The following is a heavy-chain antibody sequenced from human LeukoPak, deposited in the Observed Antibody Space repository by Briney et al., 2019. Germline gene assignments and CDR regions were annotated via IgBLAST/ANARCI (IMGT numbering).Heavy chain of an antibody. CDR1: GGSISSYY. Sequence: PSETLSLTCTVSGGSISSYYWSWICQPPGKGLEWIGEINHSGSTNYNPSLKSRVTISVDTSKNQFSLKLSSVTAADTAVYYCARGTPAGWFDPWGQGTLVTVSS. CDR2: INHSGST. V-gene: IGHV4-34*01. J-gene: IGHJ5*02. CDR3: ARGTPAGWFDP.